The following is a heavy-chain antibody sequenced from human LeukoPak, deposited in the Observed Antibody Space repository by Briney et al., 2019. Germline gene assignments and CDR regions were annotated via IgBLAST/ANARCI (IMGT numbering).Heavy chain of an antibody. Sequence: SGGSLRLSCAASGLIFSTYAMRWVRRARGKGREWVSAISGSGSGGGTYYADSVKGRFTISRDNSKNTLYLQMNSLRAEDTAVYYCAKDRRIQLWYAIDYWGQGTLVTVSS. CDR1: GLIFSTYA. CDR3: AKDRRIQLWYAIDY. V-gene: IGHV3-23*01. CDR2: ISGSGSGGGT. D-gene: IGHD5-18*01. J-gene: IGHJ4*02.